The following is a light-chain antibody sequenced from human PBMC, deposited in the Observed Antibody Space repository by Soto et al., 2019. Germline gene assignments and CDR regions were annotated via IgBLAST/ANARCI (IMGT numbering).Light chain of an antibody. CDR2: DAS. CDR3: QQYDNLPIT. Sequence: DIQMTQSPSSLSAFVGDRLTIACQASQDISNYLNWYQQKPGKAPKLLIYDASNLETGVPSRFSGSGSGTDFTFTSSSLQPEDIATYYCQQYDNLPITFGQGTRLEIK. V-gene: IGKV1-33*01. CDR1: QDISNY. J-gene: IGKJ5*01.